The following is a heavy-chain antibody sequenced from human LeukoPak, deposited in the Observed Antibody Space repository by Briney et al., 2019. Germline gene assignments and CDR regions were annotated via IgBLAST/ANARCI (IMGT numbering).Heavy chain of an antibody. V-gene: IGHV3-48*03. D-gene: IGHD3-10*02. CDR3: AELGITMIGGV. CDR1: GFTFNSYE. CDR2: ISSSGSTI. J-gene: IGHJ6*04. Sequence: GGALRLSCAASGFTFNSYEMNWVRQAPGKGLEWVSYISSSGSTIYYADSVKGRFTISRDNAKNSLYLQMNSLRAEDTAVYYCAELGITMIGGVWGKGTTVTISS.